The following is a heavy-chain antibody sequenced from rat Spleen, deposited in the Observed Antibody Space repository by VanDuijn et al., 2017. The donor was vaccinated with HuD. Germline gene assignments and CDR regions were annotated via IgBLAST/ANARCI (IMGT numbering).Heavy chain of an antibody. CDR1: GFTFSNYD. V-gene: IGHV5-58*01. Sequence: EVQLVESGGGLVQPGRSLKLSCAASGFTFSNYDMAWVRQAPGKGLEWVSSINTDGSSTYYPDSVKGRFTISRDNAENTVYLQMNSLKSEDTATYYCAKDHYGGYPFAYWGQGTLVTVSS. J-gene: IGHJ3*01. D-gene: IGHD1-11*01. CDR2: INTDGSST. CDR3: AKDHYGGYPFAY.